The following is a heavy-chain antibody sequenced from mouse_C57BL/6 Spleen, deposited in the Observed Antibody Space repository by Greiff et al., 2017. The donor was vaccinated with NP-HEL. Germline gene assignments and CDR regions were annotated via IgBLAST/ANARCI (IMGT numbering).Heavy chain of an antibody. V-gene: IGHV1-50*01. CDR2: IDPSDSYT. CDR1: GYTFTSYW. CDR3: SRTPSYYYGSSYYFDY. D-gene: IGHD1-1*01. J-gene: IGHJ2*01. Sequence: VQLQQSGAELVKPGASVKLSCKASGYTFTSYWMQWVKQRPGQGLEWIGEIDPSDSYTNYNQKFKGKATLTVDTSSSTAYMQLSSLTSEDSAVYYCSRTPSYYYGSSYYFDYWGQGTTLTVSS.